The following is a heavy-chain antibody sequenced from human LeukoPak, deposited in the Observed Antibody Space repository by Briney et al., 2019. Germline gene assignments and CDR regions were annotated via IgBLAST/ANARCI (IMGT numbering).Heavy chain of an antibody. CDR1: GGSISSYY. CDR3: ARMVVAAISGYYYMDV. D-gene: IGHD2-15*01. CDR2: IYYSGST. Sequence: PSETLSLTCTVSGGSISSYYWSWIRQPPGKGLEWIGYIYYSGSTNYNPSLKSRVTISVDTSKNQFSLKLSSVTAADTAVYYCARMVVAAISGYYYMDVWGKGTTVTISS. V-gene: IGHV4-59*12. J-gene: IGHJ6*03.